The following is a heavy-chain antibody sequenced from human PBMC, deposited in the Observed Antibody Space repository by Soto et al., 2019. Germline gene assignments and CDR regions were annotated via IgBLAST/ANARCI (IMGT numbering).Heavy chain of an antibody. Sequence: PGGSLRLSCAASGFTFSSYGMHWVRQAPGKGLEWVAVISYDGSNKYYADSVKGRFTISRDNSKNTLYLQMNSLRAEDTAVYYCAKVPVLGGYEAYYFDYWGQGTLVTVSS. CDR3: AKVPVLGGYEAYYFDY. D-gene: IGHD5-12*01. CDR1: GFTFSSYG. CDR2: ISYDGSNK. J-gene: IGHJ4*02. V-gene: IGHV3-30*18.